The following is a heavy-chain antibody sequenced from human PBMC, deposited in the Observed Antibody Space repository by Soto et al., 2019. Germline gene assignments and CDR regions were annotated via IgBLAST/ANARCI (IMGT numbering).Heavy chain of an antibody. CDR1: GYTFSDNY. CDR3: AREITTGTTSWFDP. CDR2: INPNSGGT. Sequence: ASVKVSCKTSGYTFSDNYLHWVRQAPGQGLEWMGWINPNSGGTNYAQKFQGWVTMTRDTSISTAYMELSRLRSDDTAVYYCAREITTGTTSWFDPWGQGTLVTVSS. J-gene: IGHJ5*02. D-gene: IGHD1-1*01. V-gene: IGHV1-2*04.